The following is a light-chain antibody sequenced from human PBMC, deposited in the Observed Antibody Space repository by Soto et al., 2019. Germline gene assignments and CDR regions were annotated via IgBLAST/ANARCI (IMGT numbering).Light chain of an antibody. CDR3: QQRYSMPLT. V-gene: IGKV1-39*01. CDR2: DAS. J-gene: IGKJ3*01. Sequence: DIPMTQSPSSLSASVGDRVTITCRASQSISSHLNWYQQKPGKAPQLLIYDASSLQGGVPSRFSGSGSGTDFTLTISRLQADDFAIYYCQQRYSMPLTFGPGTRVDIK. CDR1: QSISSH.